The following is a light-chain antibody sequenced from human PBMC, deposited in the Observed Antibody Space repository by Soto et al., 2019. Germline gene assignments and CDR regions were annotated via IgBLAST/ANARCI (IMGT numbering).Light chain of an antibody. CDR1: QRITNY. CDR2: ATS. Sequence: DIQLTQSPSSLSASVGDRVTIPCRASQRITNYLNWYQHKPGKAPKLLIYATSSLQSGVPPRFSGSGSGTDFTLTISSLQPEDFATYYCQQSYSTPSFGQGTRLEIK. CDR3: QQSYSTPS. V-gene: IGKV1-39*01. J-gene: IGKJ5*01.